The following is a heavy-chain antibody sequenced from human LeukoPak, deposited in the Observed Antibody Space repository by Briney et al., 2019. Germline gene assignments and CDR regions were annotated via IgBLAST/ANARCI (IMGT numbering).Heavy chain of an antibody. V-gene: IGHV1-18*01. Sequence: ASVKVSCKASGYTFTSYGISWVRQAPGQGLEWMGWISAYNGNTNYAQKLQGRVTMTTDTSTSTAYMGLRSLRSDDTAVYYCARGPPYSSGWYGLGAFDIWGQGTMVTVSS. CDR2: ISAYNGNT. J-gene: IGHJ3*02. CDR3: ARGPPYSSGWYGLGAFDI. CDR1: GYTFTSYG. D-gene: IGHD6-19*01.